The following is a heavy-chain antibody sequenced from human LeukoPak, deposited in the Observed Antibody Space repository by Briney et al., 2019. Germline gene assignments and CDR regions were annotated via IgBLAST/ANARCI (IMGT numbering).Heavy chain of an antibody. CDR1: GFTFSSYA. V-gene: IGHV3-23*01. Sequence: GGSLRLSCAASGFTFSSYAMSWVRQAPGKGLEWVSAISGSGGSTYYADSVKGRFTISRDNSKNTLYLQMNSLRAEDTAVYYCARLYSGYDRSSYYFDYWGQGTLVTVSS. J-gene: IGHJ4*02. CDR3: ARLYSGYDRSSYYFDY. CDR2: ISGSGGST. D-gene: IGHD5-12*01.